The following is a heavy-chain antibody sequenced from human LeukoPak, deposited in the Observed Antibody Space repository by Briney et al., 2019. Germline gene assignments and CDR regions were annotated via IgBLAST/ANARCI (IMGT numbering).Heavy chain of an antibody. J-gene: IGHJ4*02. CDR1: GLTFSSHW. D-gene: IGHD2-15*01. Sequence: GGSLRLSCAASGLTFSSHWMHWVRQAPGKGLEWVSFFYRGGSTYYAESVRGRFTISRDNSKNTLYLLMNSLIPEDTAVYYCAREVVSSPSYFDSWGQGTLVTVSS. V-gene: IGHV3-53*01. CDR2: FYRGGST. CDR3: AREVVSSPSYFDS.